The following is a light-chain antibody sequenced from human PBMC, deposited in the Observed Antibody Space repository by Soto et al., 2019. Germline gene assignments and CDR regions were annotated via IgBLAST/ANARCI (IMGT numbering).Light chain of an antibody. J-gene: IGKJ5*01. V-gene: IGKV3-20*01. CDR1: QSVSSNH. CDR2: GAS. CDR3: QQYNNWPPIT. Sequence: EIVLTQSPGSLSLSPRERATLSCRASQSVSSNHLAWYQQKPGQAPRLLIYGASRRAAGIPDRFSGSGSGTDFTLTISSLQSEDFAVYYCQQYNNWPPITFGQGTRLEIK.